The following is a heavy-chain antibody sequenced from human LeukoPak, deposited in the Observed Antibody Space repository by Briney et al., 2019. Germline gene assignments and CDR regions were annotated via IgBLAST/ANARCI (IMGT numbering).Heavy chain of an antibody. CDR3: AGRRISLFGFFLGSGTFDL. Sequence: GESLKISCNGSHYTFTNYWIGWVRQVPGRGLEWMGIIYPIDSDTKYSPSFQGQVTISADRSINTAYLQWTSLQASDTGIYYCAGRRISLFGFFLGSGTFDLWGQGTLVTVSS. CDR1: HYTFTNYW. D-gene: IGHD3-3*01. V-gene: IGHV5-51*01. CDR2: IYPIDSDT. J-gene: IGHJ3*01.